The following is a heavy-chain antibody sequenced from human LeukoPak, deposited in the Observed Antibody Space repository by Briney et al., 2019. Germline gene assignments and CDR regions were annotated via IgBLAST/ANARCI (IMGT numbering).Heavy chain of an antibody. CDR3: ARQGGQWLVQGAFDI. CDR1: GYSFTNYW. Sequence: GESLKISCKGSGYSFTNYWIGWVRQMPGKGLEWMGIIYPGDSATRYSPSFQGQVTISADKSIDTAYLQWSSLKASDTAIYYCARQGGQWLVQGAFDIWGQGTMVTVSP. V-gene: IGHV5-51*01. D-gene: IGHD6-19*01. CDR2: IYPGDSAT. J-gene: IGHJ3*02.